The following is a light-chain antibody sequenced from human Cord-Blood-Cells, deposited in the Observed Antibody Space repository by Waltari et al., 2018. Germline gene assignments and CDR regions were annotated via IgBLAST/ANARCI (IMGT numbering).Light chain of an antibody. CDR2: EGS. Sequence: QSALTQPASVSGSPVQSITISCTGTSSDVGSYNLVSWYQQHPGKAPKLMIYEGSKRPSGFSKRFSGSKSGNTASLTISGLQAEDEADYYCCSYAGSSTYVFGTGTKVTVL. V-gene: IGLV2-23*01. CDR1: SSDVGSYNL. J-gene: IGLJ1*01. CDR3: CSYAGSSTYV.